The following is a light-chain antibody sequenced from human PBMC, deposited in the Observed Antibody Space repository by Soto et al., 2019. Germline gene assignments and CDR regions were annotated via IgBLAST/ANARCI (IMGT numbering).Light chain of an antibody. CDR2: AAS. CDR1: QDIASF. V-gene: IGKV1-9*01. CDR3: QQLNSYPT. Sequence: DIPLTQSPSFLSASVGDSVTITCRASQDIASFLGWYQQKPGKAPELLMYAASTFQSGVPSRFSGSGSGTEFTLTISNLQPEDFATYYCQQLNSYPTFGPGTKVDIK. J-gene: IGKJ3*01.